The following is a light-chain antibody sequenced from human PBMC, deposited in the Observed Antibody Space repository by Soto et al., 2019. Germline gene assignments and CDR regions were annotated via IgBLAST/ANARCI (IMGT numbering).Light chain of an antibody. CDR1: QSVSSY. J-gene: IGKJ4*01. Sequence: EIVLTQSPATLSLSPGERATLSCRASQSVSSYLAWYQQKPGQAPRLLIYDASNRATGIPARFSGGGSGTDFTLTISSLEPEDFAVYYCLQRRSWPLTFGGGTQVEFK. CDR3: LQRRSWPLT. V-gene: IGKV3-11*01. CDR2: DAS.